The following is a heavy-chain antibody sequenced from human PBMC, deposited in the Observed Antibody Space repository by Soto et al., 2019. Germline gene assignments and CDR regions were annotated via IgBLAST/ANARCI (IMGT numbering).Heavy chain of an antibody. CDR3: GKAPDGDCSGGSCYSSYFDS. CDR1: GFTFSSYA. Sequence: EVQLLESGGGLVQPGGSLRLSCAASGFTFSSYAMSWVRQAPGKGLEWVSAISGSGGSTYYADSVKGRFTISRDNSKNPLYLQMNSLRAEDTAVYYCGKAPDGDCSGGSCYSSYFDSWGQGPLVTVSS. D-gene: IGHD2-15*01. CDR2: ISGSGGST. J-gene: IGHJ4*02. V-gene: IGHV3-23*01.